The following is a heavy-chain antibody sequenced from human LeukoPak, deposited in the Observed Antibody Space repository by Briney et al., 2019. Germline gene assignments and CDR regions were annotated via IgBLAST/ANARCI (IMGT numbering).Heavy chain of an antibody. J-gene: IGHJ6*03. D-gene: IGHD6-6*01. CDR2: ISGSSSYI. CDR1: GFTFSSYS. CDR3: AKSGAARSYYYYMDV. Sequence: PGGSLRLSCAASGFTFSSYSMNWVRQAPGRGLEWVSSISGSSSYIYYADSVKGRFTISRDNAKNSLYLQMNSLRAEDTAVYYCAKSGAARSYYYYMDVWGKGTTVTVSS. V-gene: IGHV3-21*04.